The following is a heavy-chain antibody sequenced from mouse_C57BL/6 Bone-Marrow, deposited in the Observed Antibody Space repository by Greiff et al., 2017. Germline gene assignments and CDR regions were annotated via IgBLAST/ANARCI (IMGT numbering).Heavy chain of an antibody. CDR3: ARSFYYGSRFDY. CDR2: INPYNGGT. J-gene: IGHJ2*01. D-gene: IGHD1-1*01. V-gene: IGHV1-19*01. Sequence: VQLQQSGPVLVKPGASVKMSCKASGYTFTDYYMNWVKQSHGKSLEWIGVINPYNGGTSYNQQFKGKATLTVDKSSSTAYMELNSLTSEDSAVYYCARSFYYGSRFDYWGQGTTLTVSS. CDR1: GYTFTDYY.